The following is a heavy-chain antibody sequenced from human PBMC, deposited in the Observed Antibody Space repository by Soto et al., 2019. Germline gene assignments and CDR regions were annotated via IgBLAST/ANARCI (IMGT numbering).Heavy chain of an antibody. CDR3: PGHPFLEWFFYYMAV. CDR2: IYYSGST. D-gene: IGHD3-3*01. J-gene: IGHJ6*03. CDR1: GGSISSSSYY. Sequence: SETLSLTCAVSGGSISSSSYYWGWIRQPPGKGLEWIGSIYYSGSTYYNPSLKSRVTISVDTSKNQFSLKLSSVTAADTAVYYCPGHPFLEWFFYYMAVWGKGTTVTVSS. V-gene: IGHV4-39*01.